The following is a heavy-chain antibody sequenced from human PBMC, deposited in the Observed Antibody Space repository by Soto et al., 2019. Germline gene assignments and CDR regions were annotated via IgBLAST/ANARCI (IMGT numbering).Heavy chain of an antibody. J-gene: IGHJ4*02. CDR3: ARDPYVWELLNYFDY. D-gene: IGHD1-26*01. CDR1: GFTFSSYA. V-gene: IGHV3-30-3*01. CDR2: ISYDGSNK. Sequence: GGSLRLSCAASGFTFSSYAMHWVRQAPGKGLEWVAVISYDGSNKYYADSVKGRFTIPRDNSKNTLYLQMNSLRAEDTAVYYCARDPYVWELLNYFDYWGQGTLVTVSS.